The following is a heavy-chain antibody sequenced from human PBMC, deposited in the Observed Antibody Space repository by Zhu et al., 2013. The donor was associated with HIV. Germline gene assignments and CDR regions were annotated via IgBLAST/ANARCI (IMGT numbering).Heavy chain of an antibody. D-gene: IGHD6-13*01. Sequence: QVQLVQSGAQLRKPGASVRVSCKVSGYTLTELSMHWVRQAPGKGLEWMGGFDPEDGETIYAQKFQGRVTMTEDTSTDTAYMELSSLRSEDTAVYYCARDALHSSSSLFYFDYWGQGTLVTVSS. CDR2: FDPEDGET. CDR3: ARDALHSSSSLFYFDY. CDR1: GYTLTELS. J-gene: IGHJ4*02. V-gene: IGHV1-24*01.